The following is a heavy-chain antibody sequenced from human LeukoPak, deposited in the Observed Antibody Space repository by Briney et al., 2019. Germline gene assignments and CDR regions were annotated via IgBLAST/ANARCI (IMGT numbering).Heavy chain of an antibody. J-gene: IGHJ6*03. D-gene: IGHD3-10*01. CDR2: ISSSSSYI. Sequence: GGSLRLSCAASGFTFSSYSMNWVRQAPGKGLEWVSSISSSSSYIYYADSVKGRFTISRDNAKNSLYLQMNSLRAEDTAVYYCARDRGIQYYYYYMDVWGKGTTVTVSS. CDR1: GFTFSSYS. CDR3: ARDRGIQYYYYYMDV. V-gene: IGHV3-21*01.